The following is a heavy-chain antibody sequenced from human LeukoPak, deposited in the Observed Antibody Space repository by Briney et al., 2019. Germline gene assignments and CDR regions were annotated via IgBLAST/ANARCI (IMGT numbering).Heavy chain of an antibody. CDR1: GFTSSDYY. Sequence: PGGSLRLSCAASGFTSSDYYMSWIRQAPGKGLEWVSYISSGSCYTNYADSVKGRFTISRDNAKSALYLQMNSLRAEDTALYYCARARGPDYWGQGTLVTVSS. J-gene: IGHJ4*02. CDR2: ISSGSCYT. CDR3: ARARGPDY. D-gene: IGHD3-10*01. V-gene: IGHV3-11*03.